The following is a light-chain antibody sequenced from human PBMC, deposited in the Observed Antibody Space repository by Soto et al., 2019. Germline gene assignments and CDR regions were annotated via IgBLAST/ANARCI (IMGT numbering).Light chain of an antibody. CDR2: WAS. CDR1: QSVLYTSNNKNY. V-gene: IGKV4-1*01. J-gene: IGKJ3*01. CDR3: QHYYSSPFT. Sequence: IVMTQSPDSLAVSLGERATINCKSSQSVLYTSNNKNYLAWYQHKPGQPPKLLISWASSRESGVPDRFRGSGSGTDFTLTISSLQAEDVAVYYCQHYYSSPFTFGPGTKVDIK.